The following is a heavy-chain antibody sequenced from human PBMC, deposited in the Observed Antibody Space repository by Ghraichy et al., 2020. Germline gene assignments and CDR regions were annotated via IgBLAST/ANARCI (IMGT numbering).Heavy chain of an antibody. CDR1: GFTFSNAW. V-gene: IGHV3-15*01. Sequence: GGSLRLSCAASGFTFSNAWMSWVRQAPGKGLEWVGRIKSKTDGGTTDYAAPVKGRFTISRDDSKNTLYLQMNSLKTEDTAVYYCTTDWLYGSSWYDGPTRSYYFDYWGQGTLVTVSS. CDR2: IKSKTDGGTT. D-gene: IGHD6-13*01. J-gene: IGHJ4*02. CDR3: TTDWLYGSSWYDGPTRSYYFDY.